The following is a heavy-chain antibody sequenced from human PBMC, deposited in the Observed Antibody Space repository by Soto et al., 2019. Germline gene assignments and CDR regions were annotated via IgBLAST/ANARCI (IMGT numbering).Heavy chain of an antibody. Sequence: PGGSLRLSCASSGFTFYTYWMGWVRHGPGKGPEWLSGINSDGTISSYADSVKGRFTISRDNARNTLSLQMDSLRADDTAVYYCARLSGDHSAFFSYGMDAWGQGTTVTVSS. CDR3: ARLSGDHSAFFSYGMDA. D-gene: IGHD2-21*01. CDR2: INSDGTIS. V-gene: IGHV3-74*01. CDR1: GFTFYTYW. J-gene: IGHJ6*02.